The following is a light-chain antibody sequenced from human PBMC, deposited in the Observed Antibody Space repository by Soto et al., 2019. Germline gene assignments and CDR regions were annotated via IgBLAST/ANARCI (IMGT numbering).Light chain of an antibody. CDR1: KNDTGVYDF. Sequence: QSALTQPPSASGSPGQSVTISCTGTKNDTGVYDFVSWYQHHPGKAPRLIIYEVVQRPSGVPDRFSGSKSGNTASLTVSGLQAADEADYFCKSYAGSNTYVFXSGT. V-gene: IGLV2-8*01. J-gene: IGLJ1*01. CDR3: KSYAGSNTYV. CDR2: EVV.